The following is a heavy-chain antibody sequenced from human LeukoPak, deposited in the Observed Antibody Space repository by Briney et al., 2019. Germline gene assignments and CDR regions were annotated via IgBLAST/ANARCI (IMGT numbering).Heavy chain of an antibody. D-gene: IGHD3-9*01. J-gene: IGHJ4*02. CDR1: GFTFSSYA. CDR2: ISSSSSTI. V-gene: IGHV3-48*01. Sequence: GGSLRLSCAASGFTFSSYAMSWVRQAPGKGLEWVSAISSSSSTIYYADSVKGRFTISRDNAKNSLYLQMNSLRAEDTAVYYCARASRYFDWLLSYFDYWGQGTLVTVSS. CDR3: ARASRYFDWLLSYFDY.